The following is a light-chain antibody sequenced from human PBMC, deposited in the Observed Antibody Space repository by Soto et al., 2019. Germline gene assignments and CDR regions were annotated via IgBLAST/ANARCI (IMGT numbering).Light chain of an antibody. CDR2: DVS. CDR1: SSDVGDYNY. CDR3: SSYASSSTLDV. Sequence: QLVLTQPASVSGSPGQSITISCTGTSSDVGDYNYVSWFQQHPGKAPKLMIYDVSNRPSGVSNRFSGSKSGNTASLTISGLQAEDEADCYCSSYASSSTLDVFGTGTKLTVL. J-gene: IGLJ1*01. V-gene: IGLV2-14*03.